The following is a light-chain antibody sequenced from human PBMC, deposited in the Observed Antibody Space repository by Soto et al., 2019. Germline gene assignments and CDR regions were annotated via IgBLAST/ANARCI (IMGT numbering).Light chain of an antibody. CDR2: GAS. V-gene: IGKV3-20*01. CDR1: QSVSSSY. Sequence: EIVSTQSPGTLSLSPGERATLSCRASQSVSSSYLGWYQQKPGQAPRLLIYGASGRATGIPDRFSGSGSGTDFTLTISRLEPEDFAVYYCQQYGSSPPFTFGPGTKVDIK. CDR3: QQYGSSPPFT. J-gene: IGKJ3*01.